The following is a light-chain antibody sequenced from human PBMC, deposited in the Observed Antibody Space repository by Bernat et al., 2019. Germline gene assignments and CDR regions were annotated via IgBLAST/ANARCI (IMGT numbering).Light chain of an antibody. CDR3: HQSAQAIT. Sequence: EIVLTQSPGTLSLSPGERATLSCMASQSVSSSYLAWYQQKPGQAPRLLIYGASSRATGIPDRFSGSGSGTDFPLTISRLEPEDVAVYYCHQSAQAITFGQGTRLEIK. CDR1: QSVSSSY. CDR2: GAS. J-gene: IGKJ5*01. V-gene: IGKV3-20*01.